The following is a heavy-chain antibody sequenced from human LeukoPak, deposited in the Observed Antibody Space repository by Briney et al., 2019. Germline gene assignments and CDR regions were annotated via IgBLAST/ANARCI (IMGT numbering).Heavy chain of an antibody. CDR2: ISSSSSYI. CDR1: GFTFSNYN. D-gene: IGHD3-22*01. Sequence: GGSLRLSCAASGFTFSNYNMNWVRQAPGKGLEWVSSISSSSSYIYYADSVKGRFTISRDNAKNSLYLQMNSLRAEDTAVYYCARDRPADYYDSSGPSDYWGQGTLVTVSS. J-gene: IGHJ4*02. V-gene: IGHV3-21*01. CDR3: ARDRPADYYDSSGPSDY.